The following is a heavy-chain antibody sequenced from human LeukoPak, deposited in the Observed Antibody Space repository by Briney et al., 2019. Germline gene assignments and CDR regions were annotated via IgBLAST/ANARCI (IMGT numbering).Heavy chain of an antibody. Sequence: PSETLSLTCAVYGGSFSGYYWSWIRQPPGKGLGWIGEINHSGSTNYNPSLKSRVTISVDTSKNQFSLKLSSVTAADTAVYYCAREPRLTQYSSSSNWFDPWGQGTLVTVSS. D-gene: IGHD6-6*01. V-gene: IGHV4-34*01. J-gene: IGHJ5*02. CDR1: GGSFSGYY. CDR3: AREPRLTQYSSSSNWFDP. CDR2: INHSGST.